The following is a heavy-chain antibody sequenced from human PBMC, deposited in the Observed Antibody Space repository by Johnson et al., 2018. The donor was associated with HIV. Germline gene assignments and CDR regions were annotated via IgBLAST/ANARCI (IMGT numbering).Heavy chain of an antibody. CDR2: LIYSGGTT. J-gene: IGHJ3*02. CDR1: GFTFSTYA. V-gene: IGHV3-23*03. CDR3: TESGSYYPPDAFDI. Sequence: VQLVESGGGLVQPGGSLRLSCAASGFTFSTYAMSWVRQAPGKGLEWVSLIYSGGTTYNADSVKGRFTISRDNYKNTLYLLMSSLRAEDTAVYYCTESGSYYPPDAFDIWGQGTMVTVSS. D-gene: IGHD1-26*01.